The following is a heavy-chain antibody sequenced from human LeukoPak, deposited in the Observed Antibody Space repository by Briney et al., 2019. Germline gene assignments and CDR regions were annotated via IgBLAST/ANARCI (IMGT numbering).Heavy chain of an antibody. D-gene: IGHD2-2*01. J-gene: IGHJ6*02. CDR3: AREYCSSTSCYYSPYYYYYGMDV. CDR2: INQDGSER. CDR1: GFTFSSYW. Sequence: GGSLRLSCAASGFTFSSYWMTWVRQAPGKGLEWVANINQDGSERYYVDSVKGRFTISRDNSKNTLYLQMNSLRAEDTAVYYCAREYCSSTSCYYSPYYYYYGMDVWGQGTTVTVSS. V-gene: IGHV3-7*01.